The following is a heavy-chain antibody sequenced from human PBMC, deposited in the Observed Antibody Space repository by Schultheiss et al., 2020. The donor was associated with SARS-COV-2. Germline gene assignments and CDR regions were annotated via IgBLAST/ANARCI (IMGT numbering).Heavy chain of an antibody. D-gene: IGHD1-1*01. J-gene: IGHJ4*02. CDR3: ASSMKRSYFDY. V-gene: IGHV3-21*01. CDR1: GFTFSSYS. CDR2: ISSSSSYI. Sequence: GSLRLSCAASGFTFSSYSMNWVRQAPGKGLEWVSSISSSSSYIYYADSVKGRFTISRDNAKNSLYLQMNSLRAEDTAVYYCASSMKRSYFDYWGQGTLVTVSS.